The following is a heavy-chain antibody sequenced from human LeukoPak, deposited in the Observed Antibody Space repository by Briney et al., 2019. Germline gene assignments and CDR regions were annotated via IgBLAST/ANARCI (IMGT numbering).Heavy chain of an antibody. CDR1: GYSFTSYW. CDR3: ARYSGSYSDYFQH. CDR2: IYPGDSDT. D-gene: IGHD1-26*01. J-gene: IGHJ1*01. Sequence: GESLKISCKGSGYSFTSYWIGWVRQMPGKGLEWMGMIYPGDSDTRYSPSFEGQVTISADKYISAAYLQWSSPKASDTAMYYCARYSGSYSDYFQHWGQGTLVTVSS. V-gene: IGHV5-51*01.